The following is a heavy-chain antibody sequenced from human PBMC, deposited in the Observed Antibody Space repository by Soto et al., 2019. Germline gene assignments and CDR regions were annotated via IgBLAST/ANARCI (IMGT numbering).Heavy chain of an antibody. CDR1: GFTFSSYG. V-gene: IGHV3-33*01. J-gene: IGHJ4*02. CDR2: IWYDGSNK. D-gene: IGHD3-22*01. Sequence: QVQLVESGGGVVQPGRSLRLSCAASGFTFSSYGMHWVRQAPGKGLEWVAVIWYDGSNKYYADSVKGRFTISRDNSKNTLYLQMNSLRGEDTAVYYCAREAPPAYDSSGYTPNFFDYWGQGTLVTVSS. CDR3: AREAPPAYDSSGYTPNFFDY.